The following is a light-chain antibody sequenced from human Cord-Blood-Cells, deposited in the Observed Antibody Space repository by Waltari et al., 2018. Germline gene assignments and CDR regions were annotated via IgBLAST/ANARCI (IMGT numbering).Light chain of an antibody. CDR1: SRDVGSYNL. CDR3: CSYAGSSTFHYV. Sequence: QSALTQPASVSGSPGQSITISCTGTSRDVGSYNLVSWYQQHPGKAPKLMIYEGSKRPSGVSNRFSGSKSGNTASLTISGLQAEDEADYYCCSYAGSSTFHYVFGTGTKVTVL. V-gene: IGLV2-23*01. CDR2: EGS. J-gene: IGLJ1*01.